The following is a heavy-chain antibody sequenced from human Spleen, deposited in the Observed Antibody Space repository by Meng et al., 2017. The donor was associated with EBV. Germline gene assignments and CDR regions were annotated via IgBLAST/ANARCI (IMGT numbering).Heavy chain of an antibody. CDR1: GYTFIYYA. V-gene: IGHV1-3*01. J-gene: IGHJ4*02. Sequence: QVQLVQSGAEVKKPXAPWKVSCKASGYTFIYYAMHWVRQAPGQRLEWMGWINAGNGDTEYSQKFQGRVVITRDTSASTAYMELSSLRSEDTAVYYCATLLHWDPGYWGQGTLVTVSS. D-gene: IGHD7-27*01. CDR2: INAGNGDT. CDR3: ATLLHWDPGY.